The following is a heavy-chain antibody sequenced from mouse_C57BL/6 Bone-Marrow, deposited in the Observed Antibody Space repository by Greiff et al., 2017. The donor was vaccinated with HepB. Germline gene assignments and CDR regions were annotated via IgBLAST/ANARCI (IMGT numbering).Heavy chain of an antibody. CDR2: IDPENGDT. Sequence: EVQLQESGAELVRPGASVKLSCTASGFNIKDDYMHWVKQRPEQGLEWIGWIDPENGDTEYASKFPGKATMTADTSSNTAYRQLSSLTSEDTAVYYCTPYYYDSMDYWGKEPQSPSPQ. CDR3: TPYYYDSMDY. J-gene: IGHJ4*01. V-gene: IGHV14-4*01. CDR1: GFNIKDDY. D-gene: IGHD1-1*01.